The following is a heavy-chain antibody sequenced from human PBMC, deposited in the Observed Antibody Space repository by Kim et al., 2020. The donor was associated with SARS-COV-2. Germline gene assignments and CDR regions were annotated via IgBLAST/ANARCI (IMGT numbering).Heavy chain of an antibody. Sequence: SETLSLTCTVSGGSISSSSYYWGWIRQPPGKGLEWIGSIYYSGSTYYNPSLKSRVTISVDTSKNQFSLKLSSVTAADTAVYYCARQRSGGYSGYTNYWGQGTLVTVSS. CDR2: IYYSGST. CDR1: GGSISSSSYY. D-gene: IGHD5-12*01. CDR3: ARQRSGGYSGYTNY. J-gene: IGHJ4*02. V-gene: IGHV4-39*01.